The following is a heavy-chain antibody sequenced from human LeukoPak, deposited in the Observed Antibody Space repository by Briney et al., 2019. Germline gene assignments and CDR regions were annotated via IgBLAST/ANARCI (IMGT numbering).Heavy chain of an antibody. D-gene: IGHD3-10*01. CDR1: GYIFTGYY. CDR2: INPNSGDT. CDR3: ARGPPGGFGELLNWFDP. J-gene: IGHJ5*02. V-gene: IGHV1-2*02. Sequence: ASVKVSCKASGYIFTGYYMHWVRQAPGQGLEWMGWINPNSGDTNYAQKFQGRVTMTRDTSISTAYMELSRLRSDDTAVYYCARGPPGGFGELLNWFDPWGQGTLVTVSS.